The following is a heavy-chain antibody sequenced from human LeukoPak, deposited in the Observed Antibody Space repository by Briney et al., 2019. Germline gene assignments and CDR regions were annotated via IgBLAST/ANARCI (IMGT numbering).Heavy chain of an antibody. CDR2: IYHSGST. CDR1: GGSISSSNW. D-gene: IGHD1-26*01. J-gene: IGHJ4*02. Sequence: SETLSLTCAVSGGSISSSNWWSWVRQPPGKGLEWMGEIYHSGSTNYNPSLKSRVTISVDTSKNQFSLKLSSVTAADTAVYYCASLGGSYYWGLFDYWGQGTLVTVSS. V-gene: IGHV4-4*02. CDR3: ASLGGSYYWGLFDY.